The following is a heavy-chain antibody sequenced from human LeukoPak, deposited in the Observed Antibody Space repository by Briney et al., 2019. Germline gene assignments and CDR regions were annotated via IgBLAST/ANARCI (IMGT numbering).Heavy chain of an antibody. Sequence: SETLSLTCTVSGGSISSSSYYWGWIRQPPGKGLEWIGSIYYSGSTYYNPSLKSRVTISVDTSKNQFSLKLSSVTDADTAVYYCARQSGYSGYHDRPTDAFDIWGQGTMVTVSS. D-gene: IGHD5-12*01. CDR2: IYYSGST. J-gene: IGHJ3*02. CDR3: ARQSGYSGYHDRPTDAFDI. CDR1: GGSISSSSYY. V-gene: IGHV4-39*01.